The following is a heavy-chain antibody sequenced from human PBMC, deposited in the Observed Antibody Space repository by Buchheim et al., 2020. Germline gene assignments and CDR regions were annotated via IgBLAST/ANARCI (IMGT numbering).Heavy chain of an antibody. V-gene: IGHV3-48*03. CDR2: ISTRATTK. CDR1: GFTFKTYE. Sequence: EVQLVESGGGLVRTGGSLRLSCAASGFTFKTYEMNWVRQAPGKGLEWVSYISTRATTKYYADSVKGRFSISRDNAKSILYLQMNSLRAEDTAVYYCARDPGSDILTGSDPGLDFWGLGTL. CDR3: ARDPGSDILTGSDPGLDF. J-gene: IGHJ4*02. D-gene: IGHD3-9*01.